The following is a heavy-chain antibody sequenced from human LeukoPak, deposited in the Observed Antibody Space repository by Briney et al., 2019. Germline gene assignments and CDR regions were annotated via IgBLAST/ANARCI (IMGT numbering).Heavy chain of an antibody. V-gene: IGHV3-23*01. J-gene: IGHJ3*02. D-gene: IGHD6-6*01. CDR2: ISGSGGST. CDR3: ASSIAANDAFDI. Sequence: TGGSLRLSCAASGFTFSSYAMSWVRQAPGKGLEWVSAISGSGGSTYYADSVKGRFTISRDNSKNTLYLQMNSLRAEDTAVYYCASSIAANDAFDIWGQGIMVTVSS. CDR1: GFTFSSYA.